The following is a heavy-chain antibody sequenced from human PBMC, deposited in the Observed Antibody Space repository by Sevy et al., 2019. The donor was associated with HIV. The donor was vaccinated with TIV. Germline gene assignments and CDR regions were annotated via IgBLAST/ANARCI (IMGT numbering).Heavy chain of an antibody. Sequence: SETLSLTCTVSGGSISSYYWSWIRQPPGKGLEWIGYIYYSGSTNYNPSLKSRVTISVDTSKNQFSLKLSSVTAADTAVYYCARVKSGSYGYYFDYWGQGTLVTVSS. V-gene: IGHV4-59*01. CDR2: IYYSGST. D-gene: IGHD1-26*01. CDR1: GGSISSYY. CDR3: ARVKSGSYGYYFDY. J-gene: IGHJ4*02.